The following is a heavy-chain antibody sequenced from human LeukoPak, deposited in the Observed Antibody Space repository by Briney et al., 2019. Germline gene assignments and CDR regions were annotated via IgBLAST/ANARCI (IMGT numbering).Heavy chain of an antibody. Sequence: PGGSLRLSCAASGPTVSSNYMSWVRQAPGKGLEWVSVIYAGGTTYYADSVKGRFTISRDKDTLYLQMNSLRVEDTAVYYCAKMHCSTTSCPYYMDVWGNGTTVTVSS. CDR2: IYAGGTT. D-gene: IGHD2-2*01. CDR3: AKMHCSTTSCPYYMDV. V-gene: IGHV3-53*01. J-gene: IGHJ6*03. CDR1: GPTVSSNY.